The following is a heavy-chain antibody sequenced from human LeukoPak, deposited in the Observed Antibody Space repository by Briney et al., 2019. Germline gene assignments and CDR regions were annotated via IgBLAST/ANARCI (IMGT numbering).Heavy chain of an antibody. D-gene: IGHD1-14*01. Sequence: SETLSLTCAVSGGSISSGGYSWSWIRQPPGKGLEWIGYIYHSGSTYYNPSLKSRVTISVDRSKNQFSLKLSSVTAADTAVYYCARDRGTPNWYFDLWGRGTLVTVSS. CDR3: ARDRGTPNWYFDL. J-gene: IGHJ2*01. CDR1: GGSISSGGYS. V-gene: IGHV4-30-2*01. CDR2: IYHSGST.